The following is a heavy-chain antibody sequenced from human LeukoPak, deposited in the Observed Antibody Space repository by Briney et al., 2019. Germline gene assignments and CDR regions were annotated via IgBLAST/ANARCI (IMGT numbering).Heavy chain of an antibody. Sequence: SETLSLTCTVSGGSISSGSYYWSWIRQPAGKGLEWIGRIYTSGSTNYNPSLKSRVTISVDTSKNQFSLKLSSVTAADTAVYYCARAAIVGATLFDYWGQGTLVTVSS. V-gene: IGHV4-61*02. D-gene: IGHD1-26*01. CDR2: IYTSGST. CDR1: GGSISSGSYY. CDR3: ARAAIVGATLFDY. J-gene: IGHJ4*02.